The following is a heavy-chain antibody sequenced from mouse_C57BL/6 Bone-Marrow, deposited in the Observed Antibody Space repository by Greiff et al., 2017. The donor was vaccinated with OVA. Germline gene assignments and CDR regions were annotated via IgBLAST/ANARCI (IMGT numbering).Heavy chain of an antibody. V-gene: IGHV5-6*01. CDR2: ISSGGSYT. J-gene: IGHJ4*01. Sequence: EVQRVESGGDLVKPGGSLKLSCAASGFTFSSYGMSWVRQTPDKRLEWVATISSGGSYTYYPDSVKGRFTISRDNAKNTLYLQMSSLKSEDTAMYYCARHVITNAMDYWGQGTSVTVSS. D-gene: IGHD1-1*01. CDR1: GFTFSSYG. CDR3: ARHVITNAMDY.